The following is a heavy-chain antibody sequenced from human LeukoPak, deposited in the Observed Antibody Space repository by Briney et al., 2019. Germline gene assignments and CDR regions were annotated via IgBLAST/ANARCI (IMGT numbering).Heavy chain of an antibody. V-gene: IGHV3-9*01. CDR3: AKDLSYGSGSFFDY. D-gene: IGHD3-10*01. CDR1: GFTFDDYA. J-gene: IGHJ4*02. CDR2: ISWNSGSI. Sequence: GGSLRLSCAASGFTFDDYAMHWVRQAPGKGLEWVSGISWNSGSIGYADSVKGRFTISRDNAKNSLYLQMNSLRAEDTALYYCAKDLSYGSGSFFDYWGQGTLVTVSS.